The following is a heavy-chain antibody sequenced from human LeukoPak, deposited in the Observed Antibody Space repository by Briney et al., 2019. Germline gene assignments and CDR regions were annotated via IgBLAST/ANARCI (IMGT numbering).Heavy chain of an antibody. CDR1: GGTFSSYA. CDR3: AFGLRLGELSLFY. Sequence: SVKVSCKASGGTFSSYAISWVRQAPGQGLEWMGGIIPIFGTANYAQKFQGRVTITADESTSTAYMELSSPRSEDTAVYYCAFGLRLGELSLFYWGQGTLVTVSS. CDR2: IIPIFGTA. J-gene: IGHJ4*02. V-gene: IGHV1-69*13. D-gene: IGHD3-16*02.